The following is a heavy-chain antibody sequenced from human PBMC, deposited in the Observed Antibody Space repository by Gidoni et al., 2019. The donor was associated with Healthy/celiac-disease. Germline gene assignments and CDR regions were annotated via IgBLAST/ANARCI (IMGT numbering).Heavy chain of an antibody. Sequence: EVQLVESGGGLVQPGRSLSLSCAALGFTFDDYAMHWVRQAPGKGLEWVSGISWNSGSIGYADSVKGRFTISRDNAKNSLYLQMNSLRAEDTALYYCAKAGVRHYFDYWGQGTLVTVSS. D-gene: IGHD3-10*01. CDR2: ISWNSGSI. CDR3: AKAGVRHYFDY. V-gene: IGHV3-9*01. J-gene: IGHJ4*02. CDR1: GFTFDDYA.